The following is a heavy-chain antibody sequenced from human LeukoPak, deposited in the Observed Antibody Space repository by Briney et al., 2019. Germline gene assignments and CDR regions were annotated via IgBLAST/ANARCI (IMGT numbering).Heavy chain of an antibody. Sequence: GASVKVSCKASGYTFTSYAMHWVRQAPGQRLEWMGWINAGNGNTKYSQKLQGRVTITRDTSASTVYMELSSLRSEDTAVYYCAREGGYDFAWFDPWGQGTLVTVSS. CDR1: GYTFTSYA. D-gene: IGHD5-12*01. CDR3: AREGGYDFAWFDP. V-gene: IGHV1-3*01. CDR2: INAGNGNT. J-gene: IGHJ5*02.